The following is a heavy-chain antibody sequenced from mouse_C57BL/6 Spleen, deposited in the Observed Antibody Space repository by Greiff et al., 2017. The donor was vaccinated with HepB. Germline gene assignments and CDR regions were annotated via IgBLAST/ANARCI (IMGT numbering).Heavy chain of an antibody. CDR3: ARRSYSNPNVDCDV. CDR1: GFTFSDYG. D-gene: IGHD2-5*01. J-gene: IGHJ1*03. Sequence: EVQVVESGGGLVKPGGSLKLSCAASGFTFSDYGMHWVRQAPEKGLEWVAYISSGSSTIYYADTVKGRFTISRDNAKNTLFLQMTSLRSEDTAMYYGARRSYSNPNVDCDVWGTGTTVTVSS. CDR2: ISSGSSTI. V-gene: IGHV5-17*01.